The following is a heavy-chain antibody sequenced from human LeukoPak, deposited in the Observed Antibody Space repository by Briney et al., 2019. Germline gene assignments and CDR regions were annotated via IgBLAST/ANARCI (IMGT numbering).Heavy chain of an antibody. CDR3: ANPKLTGIVGAADY. D-gene: IGHD1-26*01. Sequence: GRSLRLSCAASGFTFSSYAMSWVRQAPGKGLEWVSAISGSGGSTYYADSVKGRFTISRDNSKNTLYLQMNSLRAEDTAVYYCANPKLTGIVGAADYWGQGTLVTVSS. CDR1: GFTFSSYA. V-gene: IGHV3-23*01. CDR2: ISGSGGST. J-gene: IGHJ4*02.